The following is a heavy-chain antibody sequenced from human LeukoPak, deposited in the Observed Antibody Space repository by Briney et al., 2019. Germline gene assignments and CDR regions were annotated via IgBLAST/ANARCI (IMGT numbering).Heavy chain of an antibody. CDR3: ARSPHYGSGSYSWFDP. V-gene: IGHV1-2*02. J-gene: IGHJ5*02. Sequence: GASVKVSCKASEYTFTSYAMNWVRQAPGQGLEWRVWINPNSGGTNYAQKFQGRVTMTRDTSISTAYMELSRLRSDDTAVYYCARSPHYGSGSYSWFDPWGQGTLVTVSS. D-gene: IGHD3-10*01. CDR1: EYTFTSYA. CDR2: INPNSGGT.